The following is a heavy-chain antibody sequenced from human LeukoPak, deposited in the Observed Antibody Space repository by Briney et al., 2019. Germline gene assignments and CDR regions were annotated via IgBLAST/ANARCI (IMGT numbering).Heavy chain of an antibody. Sequence: SVKVSCKASGGTFSSYAISWVRQAPGQGLEWMGGIIPIFGTANYAQKFQGRVTITTDESTSTAYMELSSLSSEDTAVYYCARLAHCSGGSCYPVLDYWGQGTLVTVSS. CDR2: IIPIFGTA. J-gene: IGHJ4*02. V-gene: IGHV1-69*05. D-gene: IGHD2-15*01. CDR3: ARLAHCSGGSCYPVLDY. CDR1: GGTFSSYA.